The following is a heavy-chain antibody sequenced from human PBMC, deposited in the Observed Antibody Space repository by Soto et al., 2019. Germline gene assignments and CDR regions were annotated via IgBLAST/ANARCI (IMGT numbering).Heavy chain of an antibody. V-gene: IGHV3-9*01. J-gene: IGHJ4*02. D-gene: IGHD3-9*01. CDR2: ISWNSGSI. CDR1: GFTFDDDA. Sequence: EVQLVESGGGLVQPGRSLRLSCAASGFTFDDDAMHWVRQAPGKVLEWVSGISWNSGSIGYADSVKGRLTISRDNAKNSLYLQRNSLRAEDTALYYCANDISPPHSYYDIVTGNFEYWGQGTLVTVSS. CDR3: ANDISPPHSYYDIVTGNFEY.